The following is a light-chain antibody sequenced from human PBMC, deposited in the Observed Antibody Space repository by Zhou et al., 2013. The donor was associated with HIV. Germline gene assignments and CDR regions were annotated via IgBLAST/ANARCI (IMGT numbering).Light chain of an antibody. J-gene: IGKJ3*01. CDR1: QSLLHSNGYNY. Sequence: DIVMTQSPLSLPVTPGEPASISCRSSQSLLHSNGYNYLDWYLQKPGQSPQLLIYLGSNRASGVPDRFSGSGTGTYFTLKISRVEAVDVGVYYCMQSRQTPRTFGPGTKVDIK. CDR3: MQSRQTPRT. V-gene: IGKV2-28*01. CDR2: LGS.